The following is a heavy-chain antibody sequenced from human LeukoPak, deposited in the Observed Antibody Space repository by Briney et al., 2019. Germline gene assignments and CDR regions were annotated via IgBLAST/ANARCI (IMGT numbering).Heavy chain of an antibody. J-gene: IGHJ4*02. CDR1: GFTFSSYA. CDR3: AKEITTASVFDD. CDR2: ISGSGGST. V-gene: IGHV3-23*01. D-gene: IGHD6-13*01. Sequence: GGSLRLSCAASGFTFSSYAMSWVRQAPGKGLEWVSAISGSGGSTYYADSVKGRFTISRDNSKNMLYLQMNSLRTEDTAVHYCAKEITTASVFDDWGQGTLVTVSS.